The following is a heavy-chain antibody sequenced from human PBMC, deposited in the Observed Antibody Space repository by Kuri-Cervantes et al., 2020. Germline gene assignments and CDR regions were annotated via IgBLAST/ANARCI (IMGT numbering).Heavy chain of an antibody. Sequence: GGSLRLSCAASGFTFSSYAMSWVRQAPGKGLEWVSAISGSGGSTYYADSVKGRFTNSRDNAKNSLYLQMNSLRAEDTAVYYCASKWYCSSTSCRDYWGQGTLVTVSS. D-gene: IGHD2-2*01. CDR3: ASKWYCSSTSCRDY. CDR2: ISGSGGST. J-gene: IGHJ4*02. V-gene: IGHV3-23*01. CDR1: GFTFSSYA.